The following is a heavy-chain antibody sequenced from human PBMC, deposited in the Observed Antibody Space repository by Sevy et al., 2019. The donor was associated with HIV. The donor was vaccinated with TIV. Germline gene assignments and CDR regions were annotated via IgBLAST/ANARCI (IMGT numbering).Heavy chain of an antibody. CDR2: VYSGGGT. D-gene: IGHD1-26*01. J-gene: IGHJ4*02. Sequence: GGSLRLSCAASGFSVNTNYMSWVRQAPGKGLEWVSVVYSGGGTYYADSVKGRFTISRDNSKNTLYLQINSLRVEDTAVYYCARDSPGGGVDYWGQGTLVTVSS. V-gene: IGHV3-53*01. CDR1: GFSVNTNY. CDR3: ARDSPGGGVDY.